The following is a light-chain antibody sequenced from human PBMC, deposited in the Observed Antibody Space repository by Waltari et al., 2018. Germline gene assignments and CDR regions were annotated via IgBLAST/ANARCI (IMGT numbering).Light chain of an antibody. Sequence: DIQMTQSPSSLSASVGDRVTITCRASQNINNYLNWYQQKPGKAPKLLIYAASSLQSGVPSRFSGSGSGTDFTLTISSLQPEDFATYYCQQSYSTPLYTFGQGTKLEIK. CDR2: AAS. CDR1: QNINNY. V-gene: IGKV1-39*01. CDR3: QQSYSTPLYT. J-gene: IGKJ2*01.